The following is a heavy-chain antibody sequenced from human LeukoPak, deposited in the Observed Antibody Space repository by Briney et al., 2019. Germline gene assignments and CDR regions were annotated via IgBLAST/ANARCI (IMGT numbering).Heavy chain of an antibody. J-gene: IGHJ4*02. D-gene: IGHD5-18*01. V-gene: IGHV1-69*05. CDR2: IIPISGTA. Sequence: ASVKVSCKASGGTFSSYAISWVRQAPGQGLEWMGRIIPISGTANYAQKFQGRVTITTDESTSTAYMELSSLRSEDTAVYYCAREQDTAMVIDYWGQGTLVTVSS. CDR3: AREQDTAMVIDY. CDR1: GGTFSSYA.